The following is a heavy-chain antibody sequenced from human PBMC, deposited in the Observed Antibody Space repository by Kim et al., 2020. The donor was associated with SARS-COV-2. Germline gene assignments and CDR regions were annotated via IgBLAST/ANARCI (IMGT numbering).Heavy chain of an antibody. V-gene: IGHV3-21*01. Sequence: GGSLRLSCAASGFTFSSYSMNWVRQAPGKGLEWVSSISSSSSYIYYADSVKGRFTISRDNAKNSLYLQMNSLRAEDTAVYYCARDEGGYSGYEPNAFDIWGQGTMVTVSS. CDR3: ARDEGGYSGYEPNAFDI. D-gene: IGHD5-12*01. J-gene: IGHJ3*02. CDR1: GFTFSSYS. CDR2: ISSSSSYI.